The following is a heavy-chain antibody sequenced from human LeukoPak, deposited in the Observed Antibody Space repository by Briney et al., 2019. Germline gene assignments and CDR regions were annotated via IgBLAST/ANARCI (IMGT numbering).Heavy chain of an antibody. CDR1: GFTFSSYS. V-gene: IGHV3-21*01. CDR2: ISSSSSYI. Sequence: PGGSLRLSCAASGFTFSSYSMNWVRQAPGKGLEWVSSISSSSSYIYYADSVKGRFTISRDNAKNSLYLQMNSLRAEDTAVYYCARDGEGYCSSTSCSHDWGQGTLVTVSS. D-gene: IGHD2-2*01. J-gene: IGHJ4*02. CDR3: ARDGEGYCSSTSCSHD.